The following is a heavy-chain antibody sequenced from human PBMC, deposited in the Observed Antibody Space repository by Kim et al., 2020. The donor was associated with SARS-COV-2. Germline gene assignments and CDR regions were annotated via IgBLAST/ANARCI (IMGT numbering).Heavy chain of an antibody. V-gene: IGHV1-46*01. CDR1: GYTFTSYY. D-gene: IGHD2-2*02. Sequence: ASLKVSCKASGYTFTSYYMHWVRQAPGQGLEWMGIINPSGGSTSYAQKFQGRVTMTRDTSTSTVYMELSSLRSEDTAVYYCARGLGYCSSTSCYTYYYYGMDVWGQGTTVTVSS. J-gene: IGHJ6*02. CDR3: ARGLGYCSSTSCYTYYYYGMDV. CDR2: INPSGGST.